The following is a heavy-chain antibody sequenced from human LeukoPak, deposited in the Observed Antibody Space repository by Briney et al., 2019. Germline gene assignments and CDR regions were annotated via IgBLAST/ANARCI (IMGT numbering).Heavy chain of an antibody. CDR2: INPSGAST. J-gene: IGHJ3*02. V-gene: IGHV1-46*03. CDR1: GYTFTNSY. Sequence: ASVKVSCKASGYTFTNSYMHWVRQAPGQGLQWMGIINPSGASTSYAQRFQGRVPMTRDTSTSTVYMELSSLRSEDTAVYYCARTQRQGYCSGGYCYSDAFDIWGQGTMVTVSS. CDR3: ARTQRQGYCSGGYCYSDAFDI. D-gene: IGHD2-15*01.